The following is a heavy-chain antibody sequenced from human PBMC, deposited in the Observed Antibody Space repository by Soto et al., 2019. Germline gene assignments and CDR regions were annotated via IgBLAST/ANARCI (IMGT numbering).Heavy chain of an antibody. V-gene: IGHV4-34*01. CDR3: VRIRYQLPSSVLGLDP. D-gene: IGHD3-16*01. Sequence: SETLSLTCAVYGGFLSESYWTWIRQPPGKGLEWIGEINHVGGTNYNPSLKSRVTTSVNTSQNQFTLRLISVTAADTAMYFCVRIRYQLPSSVLGLDPWGQGTPVTVSS. CDR2: INHVGGT. J-gene: IGHJ5*02. CDR1: GGFLSESY.